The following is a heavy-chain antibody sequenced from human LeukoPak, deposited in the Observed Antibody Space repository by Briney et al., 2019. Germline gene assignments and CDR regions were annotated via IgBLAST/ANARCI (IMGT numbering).Heavy chain of an antibody. CDR3: ARDGIAAVDFDY. CDR1: GFTFSTYW. J-gene: IGHJ4*02. D-gene: IGHD6-13*01. V-gene: IGHV3-74*01. CDR2: VNGDGSST. Sequence: GGSLRLSCAASGFTFSTYWMHWVRQAPGKGVVWVSRVNGDGSSTNYADSVKGRFTISRDNAKNTLYLQMNSLRAEDTAVYYCARDGIAAVDFDYWGQGILVTVSS.